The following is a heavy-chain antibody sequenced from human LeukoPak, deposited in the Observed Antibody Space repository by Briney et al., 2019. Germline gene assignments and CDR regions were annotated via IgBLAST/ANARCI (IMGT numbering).Heavy chain of an antibody. J-gene: IGHJ4*02. CDR1: GLTLSDAW. CDR3: TTGRSGYFDS. Sequence: GGSLRLSCAASGLTLSDAWLTWVRQAPGKGLEWVARIKSKIDGGLKDYAAPVKGTFTISRDDSENTVYLQINSLKIEDTAMYYCTTGRSGYFDSWGQGTLVTVSS. CDR2: IKSKIDGGLK. V-gene: IGHV3-15*01.